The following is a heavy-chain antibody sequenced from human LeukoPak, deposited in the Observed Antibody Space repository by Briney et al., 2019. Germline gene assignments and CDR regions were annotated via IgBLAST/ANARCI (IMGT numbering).Heavy chain of an antibody. D-gene: IGHD7-27*01. J-gene: IGHJ3*02. Sequence: GGSLRLSCAASGFAFSSYWMNWVRQAPGKGLEWVANIKQDGSEKYYVDSVKGRFNISRDNAKNLLFLQMNGLRAEDTAVYYCVRDPHGDDAFDIWGQGTMVTVSS. CDR2: IKQDGSEK. CDR3: VRDPHGDDAFDI. CDR1: GFAFSSYW. V-gene: IGHV3-7*01.